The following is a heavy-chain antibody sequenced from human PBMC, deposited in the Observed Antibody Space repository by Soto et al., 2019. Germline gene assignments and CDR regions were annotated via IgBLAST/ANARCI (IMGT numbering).Heavy chain of an antibody. CDR2: IGGSTSST. J-gene: IGHJ4*02. D-gene: IGHD4-17*01. V-gene: IGHV3-23*01. CDR1: GLTFSSYA. CDR3: AKDLYGDYGATGED. Sequence: EVQLLESGGGSVRPGGSLRLSCAASGLTFSSYAMTWVRQAPGKGLERVSVIGGSTSSTYYADSVKGPFTISRDNSKNTPYLQMNSMRAEDTAVYYCAKDLYGDYGATGEDWGQGTLVTVSS.